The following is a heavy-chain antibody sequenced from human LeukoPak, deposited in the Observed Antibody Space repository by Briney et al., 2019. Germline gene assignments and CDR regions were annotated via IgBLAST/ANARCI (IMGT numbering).Heavy chain of an antibody. J-gene: IGHJ4*02. CDR1: GFTFRNAW. Sequence: GGSLRPSCAASGFTFRNAWMTWVRQAPGQGLEWVGRIKSKTDGGTTDYAAPVKVRFTISRDDSKNTLYLQMNSLKTEDTALYYCTTTYNYDSSGSIVDYWGQGTLVTVSS. D-gene: IGHD3-22*01. V-gene: IGHV3-15*01. CDR3: TTTYNYDSSGSIVDY. CDR2: IKSKTDGGTT.